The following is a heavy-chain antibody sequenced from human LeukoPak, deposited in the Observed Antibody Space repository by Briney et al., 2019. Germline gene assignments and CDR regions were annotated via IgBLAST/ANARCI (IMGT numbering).Heavy chain of an antibody. V-gene: IGHV4-39*01. Sequence: SETLSLTCTVSGGSISSSSYYWGWIRQPPGKGLEWIGSIYYSGSTYYNPSLKSRVTISVDTSENQFSLKLSSVTAADTAVYYCARYYDFFYYFDYWGQGTLVTVSS. CDR1: GGSISSSSYY. J-gene: IGHJ4*02. CDR2: IYYSGST. D-gene: IGHD3-3*01. CDR3: ARYYDFFYYFDY.